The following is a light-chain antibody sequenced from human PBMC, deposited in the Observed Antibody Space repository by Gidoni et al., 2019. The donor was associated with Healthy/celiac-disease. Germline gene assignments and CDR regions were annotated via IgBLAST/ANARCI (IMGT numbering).Light chain of an antibody. Sequence: ETVLTQSPATLSLSPGEGATLSCRASQSVSSYLAWYQQKPGQATRIRIYDASNRATGMPARFRGSGSGSDLTLTISSLEPEDFAVYYCQQRSNWPPLYTFXQXTKLEIK. V-gene: IGKV3-11*01. CDR1: QSVSSY. CDR3: QQRSNWPPLYT. J-gene: IGKJ2*01. CDR2: DAS.